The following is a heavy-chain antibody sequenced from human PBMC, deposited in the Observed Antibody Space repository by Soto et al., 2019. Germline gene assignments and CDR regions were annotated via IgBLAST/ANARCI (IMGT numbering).Heavy chain of an antibody. J-gene: IGHJ6*02. CDR2: INAGNGKT. Sequence: QVQLVQSGAEEKKPGASVKVSCKASGYTFTSYAMHWVRQAPGQRLEWMGWINAGNGKTKYSQKFQGRVTITRDTSASTAYMELSSLRSEDTAVYYCARDRFGIAARHYYGMDVWGQGTTVTVSS. V-gene: IGHV1-3*05. CDR1: GYTFTSYA. D-gene: IGHD6-6*01. CDR3: ARDRFGIAARHYYGMDV.